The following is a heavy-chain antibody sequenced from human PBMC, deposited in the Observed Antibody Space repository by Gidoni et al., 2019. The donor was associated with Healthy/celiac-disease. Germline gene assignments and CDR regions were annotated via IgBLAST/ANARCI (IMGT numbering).Heavy chain of an antibody. V-gene: IGHV3-21*01. CDR1: GFTFSSYS. CDR3: AREAPGGYSGYDLYFVDRHFDY. D-gene: IGHD5-12*01. J-gene: IGHJ4*02. CDR2: ISSSSSYI. Sequence: EVQLVESGGGLVKPGGSLRLSCAASGFTFSSYSMNWVRQAPGKGLELVSSISSSSSYIYYADSVKGRFTISRDNAKNSLYLQMNSLRAEDTAVYYCAREAPGGYSGYDLYFVDRHFDYWGQGTLVTVSS.